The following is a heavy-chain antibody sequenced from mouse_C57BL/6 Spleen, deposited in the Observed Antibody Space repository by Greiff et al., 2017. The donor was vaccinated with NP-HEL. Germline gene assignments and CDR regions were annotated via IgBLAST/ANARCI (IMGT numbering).Heavy chain of an antibody. V-gene: IGHV1-18*01. CDR1: GYTFTDYY. Sequence: VQLQQSGPELVKPGASVKIPCKASGYTFTDYYMDWVKQSPGKSLEWIGDINPNNGGTIYNQKFKGKATLTVDKSSSTAYMERRSLTSEDTAVYDCARGRYYYSSSYGYFDFWGTGTTVTVSA. CDR2: INPNNGGT. J-gene: IGHJ1*03. CDR3: ARGRYYYSSSYGYFDF. D-gene: IGHD1-1*01.